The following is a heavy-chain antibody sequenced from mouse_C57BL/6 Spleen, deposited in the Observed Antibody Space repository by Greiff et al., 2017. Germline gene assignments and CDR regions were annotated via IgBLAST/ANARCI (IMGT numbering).Heavy chain of an antibody. CDR2: INPSSGYT. D-gene: IGHD1-1*01. J-gene: IGHJ1*03. CDR1: GYTFTSYW. CDR3: ARSAFMNTGGDGYFDV. Sequence: VQLQQSGAELAKPGASVKLSCKASGYTFTSYWMHWVKQRPGQGLEWIGYINPSSGYTKYNQKFKDKATLTADKSSSTAYMQLSSQTYEDSAVDYGARSAFMNTGGDGYFDVWGTGTTVTVSS. V-gene: IGHV1-7*01.